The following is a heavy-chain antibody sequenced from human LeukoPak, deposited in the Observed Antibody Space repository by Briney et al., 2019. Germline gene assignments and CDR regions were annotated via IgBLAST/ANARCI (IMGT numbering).Heavy chain of an antibody. J-gene: IGHJ5*02. V-gene: IGHV3-23*01. D-gene: IGHD2-2*01. CDR3: AKDRHAPGRYCSSVTCFPFDP. CDR2: ISGSGGST. Sequence: GGSLRLSCAASGFTFSSYDMSWVRQAPGKGLEWVSGISGSGGSTYYADSVKGRFTISRDNSKSTLYLQMNSLRAEDTAVYYCAKDRHAPGRYCSSVTCFPFDPWGQGTLVTVSS. CDR1: GFTFSSYD.